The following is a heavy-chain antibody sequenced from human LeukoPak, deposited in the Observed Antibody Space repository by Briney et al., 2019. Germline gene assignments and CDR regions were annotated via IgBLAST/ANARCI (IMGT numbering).Heavy chain of an antibody. J-gene: IGHJ4*02. V-gene: IGHV3-30*02. CDR3: ARAPNVYGSGTAGDY. CDR2: IRYDGNNK. Sequence: QTGGSLRLSCAASGFTFSSYGMHWVRQAPGKGLEWVAFIRYDGNNKYYADSVKGRFTISRDNSKNTLYLQMNSLRAEDTAVYYCARAPNVYGSGTAGDYWGQGTLVTVSS. D-gene: IGHD3-10*01. CDR1: GFTFSSYG.